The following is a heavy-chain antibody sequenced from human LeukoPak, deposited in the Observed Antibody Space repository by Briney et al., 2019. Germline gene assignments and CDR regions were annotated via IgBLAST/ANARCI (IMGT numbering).Heavy chain of an antibody. Sequence: SETLSLTCTVSGGSISSSSYYWGWIRQPPGKGLEWIGSIYYSGSTYYNPSLKSRVTISVDTSKNQFSLKLSSVTAADTAVYYCAIAHDYSNWGGYYYYYMDVWGKGTTVTVSS. V-gene: IGHV4-39*07. CDR3: AIAHDYSNWGGYYYYYMDV. J-gene: IGHJ6*03. D-gene: IGHD4-11*01. CDR2: IYYSGST. CDR1: GGSISSSSYY.